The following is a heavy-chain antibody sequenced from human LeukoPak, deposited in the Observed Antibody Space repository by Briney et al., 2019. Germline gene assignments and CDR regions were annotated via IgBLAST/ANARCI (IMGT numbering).Heavy chain of an antibody. CDR2: IIPIFGTA. CDR3: ARGGIAVAGSWTRFDN. V-gene: IGHV1-69*13. Sequence: SVKVSCKASGGTFSSYAISWVRQAPGQGLEWMGGIIPIFGTANYAQKFQGRVTITADESTSTAYMELSSLRSEDTAVYYCARGGIAVAGSWTRFDNWGQGTLVTVSS. D-gene: IGHD6-19*01. J-gene: IGHJ4*02. CDR1: GGTFSSYA.